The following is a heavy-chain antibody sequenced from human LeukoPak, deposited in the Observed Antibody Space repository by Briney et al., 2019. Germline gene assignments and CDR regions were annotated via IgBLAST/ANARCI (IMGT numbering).Heavy chain of an antibody. Sequence: GSLRLSCAASGFTFSSYWMIWVRQPPGKGLEWIGEIYYTGNTNYNPSLKSRVTISVDKSNNQFSLNLSSVTAADTAVYYCAKSNAWDWFDPWGQGTLVTVSS. J-gene: IGHJ5*02. CDR3: AKSNAWDWFDP. CDR2: IYYTGNT. CDR1: GFTFSSYW. D-gene: IGHD4-11*01. V-gene: IGHV4-4*02.